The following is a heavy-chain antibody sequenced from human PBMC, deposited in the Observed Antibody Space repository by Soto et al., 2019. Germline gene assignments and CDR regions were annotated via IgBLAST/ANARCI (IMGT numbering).Heavy chain of an antibody. Sequence: PGRSMRHSCAASGLTFEDYAMHWVRQGPGKGLEWVSAISGSGGSTYYADSVKGRFTISRDNSKNTLYLQMNSLRAEDTAVYYCAKAGDGYNTPFDYWGQGTLVTVSS. J-gene: IGHJ4*02. CDR2: ISGSGGST. CDR1: GLTFEDYA. V-gene: IGHV3-23*01. D-gene: IGHD5-12*01. CDR3: AKAGDGYNTPFDY.